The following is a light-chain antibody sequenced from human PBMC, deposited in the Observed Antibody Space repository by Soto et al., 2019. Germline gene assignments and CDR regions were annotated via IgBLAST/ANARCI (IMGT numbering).Light chain of an antibody. CDR2: DVS. Sequence: QSALTQPRSVSGSPGQSVTISCTGTSSDVGGYNYVSWYQQHPGKAPKLMIYDVSKRPSGVPDRFSGSKSGNTASLTISGLQAEDWAELFRRSYGGNHTFPYVFGTGTKVTVL. J-gene: IGLJ1*01. CDR3: RSYGGNHTFPYV. CDR1: SSDVGGYNY. V-gene: IGLV2-11*01.